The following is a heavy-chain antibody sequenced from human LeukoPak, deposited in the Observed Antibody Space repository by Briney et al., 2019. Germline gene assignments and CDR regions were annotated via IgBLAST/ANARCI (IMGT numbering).Heavy chain of an antibody. CDR1: GYTFTSYG. CDR2: ISAYNGNT. D-gene: IGHD3-22*01. J-gene: IGHJ4*02. Sequence: GASVKVSCKASGYTFTSYGISWVRRAPGQGLEWMGWISAYNGNTNYAQKLQGRVTMTTDTSTSTAYMELRSLRSDDTAVYYCARHPPPTYYYDSSGYYYFDYWGQGTLVTVSS. CDR3: ARHPPPTYYYDSSGYYYFDY. V-gene: IGHV1-18*01.